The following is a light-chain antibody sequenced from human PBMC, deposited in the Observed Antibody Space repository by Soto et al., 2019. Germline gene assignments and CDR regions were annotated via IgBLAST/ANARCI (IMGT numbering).Light chain of an antibody. V-gene: IGLV2-14*01. CDR3: SSYTRSSTRV. CDR1: SSDVGGYNY. Sequence: QSALTQPASVSGSPGQSITISCTGTSSDVGGYNYVSWYQQHPGKAPKLMIYEVSNRPSGVSNRFSGSKYGNTASLNISGLQAEDEADYYCSSYTRSSTRVFGGGTKLTVL. J-gene: IGLJ3*02. CDR2: EVS.